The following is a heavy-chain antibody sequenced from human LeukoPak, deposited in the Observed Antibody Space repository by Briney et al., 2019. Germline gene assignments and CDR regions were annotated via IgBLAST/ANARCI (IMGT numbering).Heavy chain of an antibody. CDR1: GGSISGTNW. D-gene: IGHD1-26*01. J-gene: IGHJ4*02. Sequence: SETLSLTCGVSGGSISGTNWWSWVRQPPGQGLEWIGEISLRGLTNYNPSLRSRLTMSLDESKNQVSLNLTSVTAADTAVYYCSRGSGPFSPFGFWGQGTLVSVHS. V-gene: IGHV4-4*02. CDR2: ISLRGLT. CDR3: SRGSGPFSPFGF.